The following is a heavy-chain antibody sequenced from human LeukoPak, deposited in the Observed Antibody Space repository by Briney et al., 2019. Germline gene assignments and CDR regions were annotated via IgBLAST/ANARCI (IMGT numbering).Heavy chain of an antibody. CDR3: ARRYYYSTEFDP. D-gene: IGHD3-22*01. CDR1: GFTFSDYY. CDR2: IRSSGSTK. J-gene: IGHJ5*02. V-gene: IGHV3-11*01. Sequence: GGSLRLSCAASGFTFSDYYMSWIRQAPGKGLEWVSYIRSSGSTKYYADSVKGRFTISRDNAKNSLYLQMNSLRAEDTAIYYCARRYYYSTEFDPWGQGTLVTVSS.